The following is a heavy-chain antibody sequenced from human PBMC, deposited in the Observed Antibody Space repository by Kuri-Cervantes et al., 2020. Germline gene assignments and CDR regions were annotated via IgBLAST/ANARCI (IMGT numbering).Heavy chain of an antibody. CDR3: ARVLPSWNGYYAADH. CDR1: GYTFTSYG. J-gene: IGHJ2*01. V-gene: IGHV1-18*01. D-gene: IGHD3-3*01. CDR2: ISAYNGDT. Sequence: ASVKVSCKASGYTFTSYGITWVRQAPGQGLEWMGWISAYNGDTRYEQKLQGRVTMTTDTPTTTVYMELRSLRADDTAVYYCARVLPSWNGYYAADHWGRGTLVTVSS.